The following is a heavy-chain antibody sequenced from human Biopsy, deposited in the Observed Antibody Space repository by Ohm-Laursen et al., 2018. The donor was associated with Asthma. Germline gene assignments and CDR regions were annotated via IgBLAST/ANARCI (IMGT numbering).Heavy chain of an antibody. V-gene: IGHV1-18*04. D-gene: IGHD5-24*01. CDR2: ISPFTGDT. CDR1: GYTFRSYG. Sequence: GASVKVSCKASGYTFRSYGVSWVRQAPGQGPEWMGWISPFTGDTHFGQKFQGRVTMTTDTSTDTAYMELRSLRSDDTAVYYCARHPYNFGGFDYWGQGSLVLVSS. CDR3: ARHPYNFGGFDY. J-gene: IGHJ4*02.